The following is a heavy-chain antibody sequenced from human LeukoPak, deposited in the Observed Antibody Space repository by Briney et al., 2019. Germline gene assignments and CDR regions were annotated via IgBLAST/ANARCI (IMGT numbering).Heavy chain of an antibody. CDR2: ISGSGGST. CDR3: ARDKYYYDSSGYPLGY. Sequence: GGSLRLSCAASGFTFSSYAMSWVRQAPGKGLEWVSAISGSGGSTYYADSVKGRFTISRDNSKNTLYLQMNSLRAEDTAVYYCARDKYYYDSSGYPLGYWGQGTLVTVSS. J-gene: IGHJ4*02. V-gene: IGHV3-23*01. D-gene: IGHD3-22*01. CDR1: GFTFSSYA.